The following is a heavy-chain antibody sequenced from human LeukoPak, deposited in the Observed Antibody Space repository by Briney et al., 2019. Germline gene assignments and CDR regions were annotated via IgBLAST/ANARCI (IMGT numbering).Heavy chain of an antibody. J-gene: IGHJ4*02. CDR2: ISGSGGST. D-gene: IGHD3-22*01. Sequence: GGSLRLSCAASGFTFSTYAMSWVRQAPGKGLEWVSTISGSGGSTYYADSVKGRFTISRDNSKNTLYLQMNSPRAEDTAVYYCAAHSSGYYVPFDYWGQGTLVTVSS. V-gene: IGHV3-23*01. CDR1: GFTFSTYA. CDR3: AAHSSGYYVPFDY.